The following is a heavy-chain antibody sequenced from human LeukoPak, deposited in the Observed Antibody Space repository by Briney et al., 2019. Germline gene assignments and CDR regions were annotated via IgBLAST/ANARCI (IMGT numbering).Heavy chain of an antibody. D-gene: IGHD3-10*01. Sequence: GGSLRLSCAASGFTFSSYEMNWVRQAPGKGLEWVSYISSSGSTIYYADSVKGRFTISRDNSKNTLYLQMNSLRAEDTAVYYCASLYGSGSYYYYMDVWGKGTTVTISS. V-gene: IGHV3-48*03. J-gene: IGHJ6*03. CDR1: GFTFSSYE. CDR2: ISSSGSTI. CDR3: ASLYGSGSYYYYMDV.